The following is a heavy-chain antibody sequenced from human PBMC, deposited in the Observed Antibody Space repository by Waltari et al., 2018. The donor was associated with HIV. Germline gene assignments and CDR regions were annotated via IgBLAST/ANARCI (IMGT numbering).Heavy chain of an antibody. D-gene: IGHD2-2*02. Sequence: QVQLVQSGAEVKKPGSSVKVSCKASGGTFSSYAISWVRQAPGQGLEWMGRIIPILGIANYAQKFQGRVTITADKSTSTAYMELSSLRSEDTAVYYCARSEIPAAISEAALDIWGQGTMVTVSS. V-gene: IGHV1-69*04. CDR2: IIPILGIA. CDR1: GGTFSSYA. CDR3: ARSEIPAAISEAALDI. J-gene: IGHJ3*02.